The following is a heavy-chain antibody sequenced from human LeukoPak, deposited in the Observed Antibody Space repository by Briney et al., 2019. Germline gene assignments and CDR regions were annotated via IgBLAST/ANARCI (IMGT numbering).Heavy chain of an antibody. CDR3: TTVAGGPDY. J-gene: IGHJ4*02. Sequence: GGSLRLSCAASGFTFSSYWMSWVRQASGKGLEWVGRIRSKANSYATAYAASVKGRFTISRDDSKNTAYLQMNSLKTEDTAVYYCTTVAGGPDYWGQGTLVTVSS. CDR1: GFTFSSYW. V-gene: IGHV3-73*01. D-gene: IGHD6-19*01. CDR2: IRSKANSYAT.